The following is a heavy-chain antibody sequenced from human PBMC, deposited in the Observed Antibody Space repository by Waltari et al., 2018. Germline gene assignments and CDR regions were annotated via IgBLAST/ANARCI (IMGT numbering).Heavy chain of an antibody. Sequence: QVQLQESGPGLVKPSETLSLTCAVSGYSISSGYYWGWIRQPPGKGLEWIGSIYHSGSTYYNPSLKSRVTISVDTSKNQFSLKLSSVTAADTAVYYCAREAIAAAGTVDYWGQGTLVTVSS. CDR3: AREAIAAAGTVDY. CDR1: GYSISSGYY. CDR2: IYHSGST. J-gene: IGHJ4*02. V-gene: IGHV4-38-2*01. D-gene: IGHD6-13*01.